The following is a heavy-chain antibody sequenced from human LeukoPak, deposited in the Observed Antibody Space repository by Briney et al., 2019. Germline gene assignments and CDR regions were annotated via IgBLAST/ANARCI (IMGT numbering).Heavy chain of an antibody. CDR2: IYDSGNE. D-gene: IGHD2/OR15-2a*01. Sequence: PSETLSLTCTVSGGSISTSAFYWGWIRQPPGKGLEWIGSIYDSGNEFYNPSLKSRVTISADTSKNQFSLKLNSVTAADTAMYYCARQISDYYYYYMDVWGEGITVTVSS. CDR3: ARQISDYYYYYMDV. CDR1: GGSISTSAFY. J-gene: IGHJ6*03. V-gene: IGHV4-39*01.